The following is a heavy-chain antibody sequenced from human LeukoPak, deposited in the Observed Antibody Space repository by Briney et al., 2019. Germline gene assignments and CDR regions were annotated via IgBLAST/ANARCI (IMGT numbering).Heavy chain of an antibody. CDR3: ARDGGYGDTPQRDWFDP. V-gene: IGHV1-2*02. J-gene: IGHJ5*02. CDR1: GYTFTGYY. D-gene: IGHD4-17*01. Sequence: GASVKVSCKASGYTFTGYYMHWVRQAPGQGLEWMGWINPNSGGTNYAQKLQGRVTMITDTSTSTAYMELRSLRSDDTAVYYCARDGGYGDTPQRDWFDPWGQGTLVTVSS. CDR2: INPNSGGT.